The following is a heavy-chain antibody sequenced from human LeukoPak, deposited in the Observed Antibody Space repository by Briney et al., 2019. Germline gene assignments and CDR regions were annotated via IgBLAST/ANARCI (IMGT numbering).Heavy chain of an antibody. V-gene: IGHV4-34*01. CDR2: INHSGST. CDR3: ARRRYQRVSFDY. J-gene: IGHJ4*02. Sequence: SETLSLTCTVSGGSISNYYWSWIRQPPGKGLEWIGEINHSGSTNYNPSLKSRVTISVDTSKNQFSLKLSSVTAADTAVYYCARRRYQRVSFDYWGQGTLVTVSS. D-gene: IGHD6-13*01. CDR1: GGSISNYY.